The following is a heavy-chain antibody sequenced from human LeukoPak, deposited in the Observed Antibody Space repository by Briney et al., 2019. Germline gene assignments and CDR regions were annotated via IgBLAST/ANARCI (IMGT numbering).Heavy chain of an antibody. CDR1: GGSISSGSYY. CDR2: IYHSGST. D-gene: IGHD5-18*01. Sequence: SETLSLTCTVSGGSISSGSYYWSWIRQPPGKGLEWIGEIYHSGSTNYNPSLKSRVTISVDKSKNQFSLKLSSVTAADTAVYYCARDRDSAGPDYWGQGTLVTVSS. CDR3: ARDRDSAGPDY. J-gene: IGHJ4*02. V-gene: IGHV4-39*07.